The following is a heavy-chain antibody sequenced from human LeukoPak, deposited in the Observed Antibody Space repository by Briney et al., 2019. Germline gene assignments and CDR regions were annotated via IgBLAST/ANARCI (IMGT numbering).Heavy chain of an antibody. V-gene: IGHV3-48*01. CDR2: ISSSSSTI. D-gene: IGHD1-7*01. Sequence: GGSLRLSCAASGFTLSSYRMNWVRQAPGKGLEWVSYISSSSSTIYYADSVKGRFTISRDNAKNSLYLQMTSLRAEDTAVYYCARSSRELGGYAPWELMPPFDYWGQGTLVTVSS. CDR1: GFTLSSYR. J-gene: IGHJ4*02. CDR3: ARSSRELGGYAPWELMPPFDY.